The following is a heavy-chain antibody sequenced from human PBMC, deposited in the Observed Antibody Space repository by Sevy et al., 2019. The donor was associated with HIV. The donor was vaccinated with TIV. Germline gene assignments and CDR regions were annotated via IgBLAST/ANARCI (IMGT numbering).Heavy chain of an antibody. J-gene: IGHJ6*02. V-gene: IGHV1-69*13. Sequence: ASVKVSCKASGGTFSSYAISWVRQAPGQGLEWMGGIIPIFGTANYAQKFQGRVTITADESTSTAYMELSSLRSEDTAVYYCAGDGATVTTVYYYYYGMDVWGQGTTVTVSS. CDR1: GGTFSSYA. CDR2: IIPIFGTA. D-gene: IGHD4-4*01. CDR3: AGDGATVTTVYYYYYGMDV.